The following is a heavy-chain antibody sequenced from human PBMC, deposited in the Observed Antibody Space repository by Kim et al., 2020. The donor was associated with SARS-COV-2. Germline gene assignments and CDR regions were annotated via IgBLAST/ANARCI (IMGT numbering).Heavy chain of an antibody. V-gene: IGHV4-30-2*04. D-gene: IGHD3-22*01. CDR3: ARVVRSGHIVVVTYDY. Sequence: PSLENRVTISIDTSDHQFSLKLSSVTAADTAVYYCARVVRSGHIVVVTYDYWGQGSLVTVSS. J-gene: IGHJ4*02.